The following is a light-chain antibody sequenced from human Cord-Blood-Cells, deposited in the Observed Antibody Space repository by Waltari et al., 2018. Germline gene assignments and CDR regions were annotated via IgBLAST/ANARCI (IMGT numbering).Light chain of an antibody. J-gene: IGLJ3*02. V-gene: IGLV2-14*01. Sequence: QSALTQPASVSGSPGQSITISCTGTSSDVGGYNYVSWYQQHPGKAPKLMIYDVSKRPSGVSNRFSGSKSCNTASLTISGLQAEDEADYSCSSYTSSSSWVFGGGTKLTVL. CDR2: DVS. CDR1: SSDVGGYNY. CDR3: SSYTSSSSWV.